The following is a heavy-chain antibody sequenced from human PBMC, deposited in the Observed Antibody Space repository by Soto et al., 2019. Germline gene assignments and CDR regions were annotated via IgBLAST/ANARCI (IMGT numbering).Heavy chain of an antibody. CDR3: ARQSPDYLGSVGWFDP. Sequence: SGTLSLTCPVSCGSISSSSYYWVWIRQPPGKGLEWIGSIYYSGTTYYNPSLKSRVTISVDTSKNQFSLKLRSVTAADTAVYYCARQSPDYLGSVGWFDPWGQGTLVTVSS. D-gene: IGHD1-26*01. J-gene: IGHJ5*02. CDR1: CGSISSSSYY. CDR2: IYYSGTT. V-gene: IGHV4-39*01.